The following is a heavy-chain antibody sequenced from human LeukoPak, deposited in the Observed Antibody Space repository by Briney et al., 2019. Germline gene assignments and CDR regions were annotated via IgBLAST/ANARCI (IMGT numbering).Heavy chain of an antibody. V-gene: IGHV4-31*03. CDR2: IYYSGST. D-gene: IGHD6-13*01. CDR1: GGSISSGGYY. CDR3: ARESRGMAAASTLDY. J-gene: IGHJ4*02. Sequence: SETLSLTCTVSGGSISSGGYYWSWIRQHPGKGLEWIGYIYYSGSTYYNPSLKSRVTISVDTSKNQFSLKLSSVTAADTAVYSCARESRGMAAASTLDYWGQGTLVTVSS.